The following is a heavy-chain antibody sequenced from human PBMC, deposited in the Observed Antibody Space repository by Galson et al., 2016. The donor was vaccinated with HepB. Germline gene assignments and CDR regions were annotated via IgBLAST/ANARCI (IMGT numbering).Heavy chain of an antibody. V-gene: IGHV6-1*01. J-gene: IGHJ6*02. D-gene: IGHD3-9*01. CDR2: AYYRSRWYR. CDR1: GDSVSSNTAA. Sequence: CAISGDSVSSNTAAWNWIRQSPSRGLEWLGRAYYRSRWYRDYAESLKGRIDISPDTSKNQFSLQLNSVTPEDTSVYFCARGARHYDVLRTHGLDVWGRGTTVTVS. CDR3: ARGARHYDVLRTHGLDV.